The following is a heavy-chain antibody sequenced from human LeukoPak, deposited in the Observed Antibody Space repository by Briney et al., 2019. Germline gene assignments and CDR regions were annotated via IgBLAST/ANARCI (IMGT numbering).Heavy chain of an antibody. Sequence: PGGSLRLSCAASGFTFSSYAMHWVRQAPGKGLEYVSAISSNGGSTYYANSVKGRFTIYRDNSKNTLYLQMDRQRAEDMAVYYCARDFRIAAAGTDYYMDVWGKGTTVTISS. CDR3: ARDFRIAAAGTDYYMDV. J-gene: IGHJ6*03. D-gene: IGHD6-13*01. CDR2: ISSNGGST. V-gene: IGHV3-64*01. CDR1: GFTFSSYA.